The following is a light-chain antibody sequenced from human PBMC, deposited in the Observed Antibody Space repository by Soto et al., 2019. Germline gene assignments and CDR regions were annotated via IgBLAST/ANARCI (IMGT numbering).Light chain of an antibody. Sequence: QSALTQPASVSGSPGQSITISCTGTSSDVGGYNYVSWYHQHPGKAPKLMIYEVSNRPSGVSNRFSVYKSGNTASLTISGLQAEDEADYYCSSYTSSSIDYVFGTGTKLTVL. CDR1: SSDVGGYNY. CDR2: EVS. J-gene: IGLJ1*01. V-gene: IGLV2-14*01. CDR3: SSYTSSSIDYV.